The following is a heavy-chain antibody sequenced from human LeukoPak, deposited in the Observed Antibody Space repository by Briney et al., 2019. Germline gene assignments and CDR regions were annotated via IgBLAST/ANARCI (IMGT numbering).Heavy chain of an antibody. CDR2: IASDGSST. J-gene: IGHJ4*02. CDR3: ARGRPHGNDY. Sequence: GSLILSCAASGFTFSSYWMNWVRQAPGKGLVWVSRIASDGSSTTYADSVKGRFSISRDNAKSTLYLQMNSLRVEDTAVYYCARGRPHGNDYWGQGTLVTVSS. V-gene: IGHV3-74*01. CDR1: GFTFSSYW. D-gene: IGHD4-23*01.